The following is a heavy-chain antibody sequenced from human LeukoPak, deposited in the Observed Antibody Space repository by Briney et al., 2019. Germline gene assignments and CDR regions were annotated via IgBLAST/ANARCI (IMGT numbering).Heavy chain of an antibody. CDR1: EIISSYYD. D-gene: IGHD2-15*01. V-gene: IGHV3-48*03. Sequence: LSPCYGAAEIISSYYDISLLRLAPGNRLELVSYLTGSVSTIYYADSVKGRFTISGDNAKNSLYLQMNSLRAEDTAVYYCARGYCSGGSCYPIFAFDIWGQGTMVTVSS. CDR3: ARGYCSGGSCYPIFAFDI. CDR2: LTGSVSTI. J-gene: IGHJ3*02.